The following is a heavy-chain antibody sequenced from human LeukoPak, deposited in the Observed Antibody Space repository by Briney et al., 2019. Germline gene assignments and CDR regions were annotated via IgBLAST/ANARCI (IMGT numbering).Heavy chain of an antibody. CDR2: ISAYNGNT. CDR1: GYTFTSYG. V-gene: IGHV1-18*01. CDR3: ARVTSRIAVAGTRLGDYFDY. Sequence: ASVKVSCTASGYTFTSYGISWVRQAPGQGLEWMGWISAYNGNTNYAQKLQGRVTMTTDTSTSTAYMELRSLRSDDTAVYYCARVTSRIAVAGTRLGDYFDYWGQGTLVTVSP. J-gene: IGHJ4*02. D-gene: IGHD6-19*01.